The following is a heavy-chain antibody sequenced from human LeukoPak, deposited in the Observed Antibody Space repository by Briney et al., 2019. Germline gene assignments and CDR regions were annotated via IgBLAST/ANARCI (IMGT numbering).Heavy chain of an antibody. Sequence: SETLSLTCTVSGGSISSSSYYWGWIRQPPGKGLEWIGSIYYSGSTYYNPSLKSRVTISVDTSKNQFFLKLSSVTAADTAVYYCARIIAVAQPRSYYYYYYYMDAWGKGTTVTVSS. J-gene: IGHJ6*03. D-gene: IGHD6-19*01. CDR3: ARIIAVAQPRSYYYYYYYMDA. CDR2: IYYSGST. V-gene: IGHV4-39*01. CDR1: GGSISSSSYY.